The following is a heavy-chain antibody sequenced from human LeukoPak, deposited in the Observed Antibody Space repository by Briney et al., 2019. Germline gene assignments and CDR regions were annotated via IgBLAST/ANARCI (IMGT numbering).Heavy chain of an antibody. CDR1: GFTFSSYG. CDR3: AKDYYGPSGGIDY. CDR2: IGYEGSKK. Sequence: GGSLRLSCAASGFTFSSYGMHWVRQAPGKGLGGVAVIGYEGSKKYYADSVKGRFTISRDNSKNTLYLQMNSLRAEDTAVYYCAKDYYGPSGGIDYWGQGTLVTVSS. V-gene: IGHV3-33*06. D-gene: IGHD3-10*01. J-gene: IGHJ4*02.